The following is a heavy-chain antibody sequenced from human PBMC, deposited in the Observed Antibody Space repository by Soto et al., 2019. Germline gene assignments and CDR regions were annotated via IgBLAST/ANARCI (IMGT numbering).Heavy chain of an antibody. J-gene: IGHJ4*02. CDR2: INPNSGGT. CDR3: ARVGRGSSNDPGDY. CDR1: GYTFTGYY. V-gene: IGHV1-2*02. D-gene: IGHD6-6*01. Sequence: AASVKVSCKASGYTFTGYYMHWVRQAPAQGLEWMGWINPNSGGTNYAQKFQGRVTMTRDTSISTAYMELSRLRSDDTAVYYCARVGRGSSNDPGDYWGQGTLVTVSS.